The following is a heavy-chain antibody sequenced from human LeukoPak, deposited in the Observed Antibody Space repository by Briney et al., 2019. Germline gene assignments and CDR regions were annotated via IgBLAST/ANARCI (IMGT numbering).Heavy chain of an antibody. D-gene: IGHD3-10*01. J-gene: IGHJ4*02. CDR3: AKKSRGSGSYYGDY. CDR1: GFTFSNYG. CDR2: ISGSGGST. Sequence: GGSLGLSCAASGFTFSNYGMSWVRQAPGKGLEWVSAISGSGGSTYYADSVKGRFTISRDNSKNTLYLQMNSLRAEDTAVYYCAKKSRGSGSYYGDYWGQGILVTVSS. V-gene: IGHV3-23*01.